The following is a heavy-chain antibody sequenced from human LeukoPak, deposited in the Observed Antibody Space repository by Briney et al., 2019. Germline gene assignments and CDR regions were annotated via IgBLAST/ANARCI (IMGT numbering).Heavy chain of an antibody. Sequence: SETLSLTCTASGGSISSYYWSWIRQPPGKGLEWIGYIYYSGSTNYNPSLKSRVTISVDTSKNQFSLKLSSVTAADTAVYYCARSSIRNWFDPWGQGTLVTVSS. CDR2: IYYSGST. CDR3: ARSSIRNWFDP. CDR1: GGSISSYY. V-gene: IGHV4-59*01. D-gene: IGHD3-3*02. J-gene: IGHJ5*02.